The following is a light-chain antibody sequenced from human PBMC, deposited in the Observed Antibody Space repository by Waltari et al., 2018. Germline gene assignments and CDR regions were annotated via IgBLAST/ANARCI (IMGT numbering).Light chain of an antibody. V-gene: IGLV3-10*01. CDR2: DDN. Sequence: SYDLTQPPSASVSPGPTATTPCSGDAFPKKYAFWYQQKSGQAPVLIIYDDNKRPSRIPERFSGSSSGTMATLTISGAQVEDEADYYCYSTDSTGNHVVFGGGTKLTVL. CDR3: YSTDSTGNHVV. CDR1: AFPKKY. J-gene: IGLJ2*01.